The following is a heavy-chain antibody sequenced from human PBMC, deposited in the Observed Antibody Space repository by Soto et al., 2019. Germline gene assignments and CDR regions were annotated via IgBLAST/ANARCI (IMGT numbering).Heavy chain of an antibody. V-gene: IGHV1-69*01. D-gene: IGHD2-21*01. CDR2: IIPLFGAA. J-gene: IGHJ4*02. CDR1: GVTFTSET. Sequence: QVQLVQSGAEVKKPGSSVKVSCKASGVTFTSETISWVRQAPGQGLEWMGGIIPLFGAANYAQKFQGRVTITADESTITVYMKLSSLRSDDMAVYYCATELGENPASPFDSWGQGTLVTVST. CDR3: ATELGENPASPFDS.